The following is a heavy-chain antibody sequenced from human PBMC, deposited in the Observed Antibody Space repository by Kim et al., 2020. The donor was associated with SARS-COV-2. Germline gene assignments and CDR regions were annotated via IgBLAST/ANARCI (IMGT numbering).Heavy chain of an antibody. CDR1: GFTFSSYG. Sequence: GRSLRLSCAASGFTFSSYGMHWVRQAPGKGLEWVAVIWYDGSNKYYADSVKGRFTISRDNSKNTLYLQMNSLRAEDTAVYYCARERQWLVRGRGSFDYWGQGTLVTVSS. CDR3: ARERQWLVRGRGSFDY. J-gene: IGHJ4*02. D-gene: IGHD6-19*01. V-gene: IGHV3-33*01. CDR2: IWYDGSNK.